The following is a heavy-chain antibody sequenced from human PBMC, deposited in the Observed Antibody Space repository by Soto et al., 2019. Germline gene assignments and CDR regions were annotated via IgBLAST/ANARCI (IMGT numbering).Heavy chain of an antibody. V-gene: IGHV1-58*01. Sequence: QMQLVQSGPEVKKPGTSVKVSCKASGFTFTSSAVQWVRQARGQRLEWIGWIVVGSGNTNYAQKFQERVTITRDMSTSTAYMELSSLRSEDTAVYYCARKSAASPMVRGPRGYYYYGMDVWGQGTTVTVSS. CDR1: GFTFTSSA. D-gene: IGHD3-10*01. CDR3: ARKSAASPMVRGPRGYYYYGMDV. CDR2: IVVGSGNT. J-gene: IGHJ6*02.